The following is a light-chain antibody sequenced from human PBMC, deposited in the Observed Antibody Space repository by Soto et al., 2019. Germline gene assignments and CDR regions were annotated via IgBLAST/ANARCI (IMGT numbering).Light chain of an antibody. V-gene: IGKV1-5*03. CDR3: QQYSKEST. J-gene: IGKJ2*01. CDR1: QNVSNW. CDR2: KAS. Sequence: DVEMTQSPSTLPTSIGDRVTINCRASQNVSNWLAWYQQKPGKAPKLLIYKASRLESGVPSRFSASGSGAXXXXXXXXLQXXDXAXYXXQQYSKESTFGQGTKLEIK.